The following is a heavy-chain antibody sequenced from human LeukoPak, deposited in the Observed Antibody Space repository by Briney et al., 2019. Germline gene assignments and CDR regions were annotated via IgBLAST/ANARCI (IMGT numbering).Heavy chain of an antibody. Sequence: ASVTVSCKASGYTFTNYALHWVRQAPGQRLEWMGWINTGNGNTKYSQKFQGRVTITRATSASTAYMELSSLRSEDTAVYYCARVGYSGYDSRPVFNYWGQGTLVTVSS. D-gene: IGHD5-12*01. J-gene: IGHJ4*02. CDR1: GYTFTNYA. V-gene: IGHV1-3*04. CDR2: INTGNGNT. CDR3: ARVGYSGYDSRPVFNY.